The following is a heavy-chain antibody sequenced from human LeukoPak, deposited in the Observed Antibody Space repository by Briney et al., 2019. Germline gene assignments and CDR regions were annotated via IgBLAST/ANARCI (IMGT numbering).Heavy chain of an antibody. CDR3: ARDVGYCSGGNCYCDY. CDR2: IIPILSQT. D-gene: IGHD2-15*01. Sequence: ASVKVSCKSSGGTISTHAINWVRQAPGQGLEWMGRIIPILSQTNYALKFRGRFTMTADESTNTAYMELRSLRADDTAVYYCARDVGYCSGGNCYCDYWGQGTLVTVSS. V-gene: IGHV1-69*11. J-gene: IGHJ4*02. CDR1: GGTISTHA.